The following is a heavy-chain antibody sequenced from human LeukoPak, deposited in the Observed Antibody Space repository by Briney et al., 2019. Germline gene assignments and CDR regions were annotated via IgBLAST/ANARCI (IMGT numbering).Heavy chain of an antibody. CDR2: INGDGSTT. D-gene: IGHD2-21*01. CDR3: ARSKGGAYTGNFDL. V-gene: IGHV3-74*01. Sequence: GGSLRLSCAASGFTINAYWMHSVRQVPGKGLVWVSRINGDGSTTSYADTVKGRFTISRDNAKNTVCLQMNSLRAEDTAVYYCARSKGGAYTGNFDLWGRGTLVTVSS. CDR1: GFTINAYW. J-gene: IGHJ2*01.